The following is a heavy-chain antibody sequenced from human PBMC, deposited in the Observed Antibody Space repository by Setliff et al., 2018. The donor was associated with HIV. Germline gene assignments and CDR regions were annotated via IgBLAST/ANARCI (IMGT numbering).Heavy chain of an antibody. CDR3: ARYKEGATHAYDI. CDR1: GGSISSYF. D-gene: IGHD1-26*01. V-gene: IGHV4-59*08. Sequence: SETLSLTCAVFGGSISSYFWSWVRQSPGKGLGWVGFIYNSGRTRYNPYLESRVTISVDTSTNEFSLKLTSVTAADTAVYYCARYKEGATHAYDIWGQGTMVTVSS. CDR2: IYNSGRT. J-gene: IGHJ3*02.